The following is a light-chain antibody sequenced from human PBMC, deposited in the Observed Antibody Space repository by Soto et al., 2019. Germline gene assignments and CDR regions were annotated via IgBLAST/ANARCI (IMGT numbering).Light chain of an antibody. V-gene: IGLV2-14*01. J-gene: IGLJ2*01. CDR1: SSDVGGYNY. CDR3: SSYTSSSTLV. Sequence: QSALTQPASVSGSPGQSITISCTGTSSDVGGYNYVSWYQHHPGKAPKVMIYEVSNRPSGISNRFSGSKAGNTASLTISGLQAEDEADYYCSSYTSSSTLVVGGGTKLTVL. CDR2: EVS.